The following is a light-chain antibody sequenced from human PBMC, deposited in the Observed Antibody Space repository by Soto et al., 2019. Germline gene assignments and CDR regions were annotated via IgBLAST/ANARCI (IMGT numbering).Light chain of an antibody. CDR1: QSISSY. V-gene: IGKV1-39*01. Sequence: DIQMTKSPSSLSASVGDRVTLTCRASQSISSYLNWYQQKPGEAPKLLIDAASSLQSGVPSRFSGSGSETDFTLTISRLQPEDFATYHCQQSYSTPWTFGQGTKVEIK. J-gene: IGKJ1*01. CDR2: AAS. CDR3: QQSYSTPWT.